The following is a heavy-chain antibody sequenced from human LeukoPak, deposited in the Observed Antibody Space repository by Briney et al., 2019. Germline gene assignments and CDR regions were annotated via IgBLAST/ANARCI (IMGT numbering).Heavy chain of an antibody. D-gene: IGHD1-26*01. CDR1: GYTFTGYY. V-gene: IGHV1-2*02. Sequence: AASVKVSCKASGYTFTGYYMHWVRQAPGQGLEWMGWINPNSGGTNYAQKFQGRVTMTRDTSISTAYMELSRLRSDDTAVYYCATVVGARGGDYFDYWGQGTLVTVSS. J-gene: IGHJ4*02. CDR3: ATVVGARGGDYFDY. CDR2: INPNSGGT.